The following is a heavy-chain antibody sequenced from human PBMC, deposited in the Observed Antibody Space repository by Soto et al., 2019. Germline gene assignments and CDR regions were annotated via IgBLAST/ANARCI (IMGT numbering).Heavy chain of an antibody. V-gene: IGHV3-23*01. J-gene: IGHJ4*02. CDR2: ISGSGGST. CDR1: GFTFSSYA. CDR3: AKDRELGYCSGGSCYPPDFDY. D-gene: IGHD2-15*01. Sequence: GGSLRLSCAASGFTFSSYAMSWVRQAPGKGLEWVSAISGSGGSTYYADSVKGRFTISRDNSKNTLYLQMNSLRAEDTAVYYCAKDRELGYCSGGSCYPPDFDYWGQGTLVTVSS.